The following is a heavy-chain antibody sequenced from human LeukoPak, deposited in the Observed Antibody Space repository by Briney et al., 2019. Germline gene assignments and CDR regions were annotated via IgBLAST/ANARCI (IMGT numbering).Heavy chain of an antibody. D-gene: IGHD6-13*01. CDR3: AKDRGSSWFDAFDI. V-gene: IGHV3-9*01. CDR2: ISWNSGSI. CDR1: GFSFSSHG. J-gene: IGHJ3*02. Sequence: PGGTLRLSCAASGFSFSSHGMSWVRQAPGKGLEWVSGISWNSGSIGYADSVKGRFTISRDNAKNSLYLQMNSLRAEDTALYYCAKDRGSSWFDAFDIWGQGTMVTVSS.